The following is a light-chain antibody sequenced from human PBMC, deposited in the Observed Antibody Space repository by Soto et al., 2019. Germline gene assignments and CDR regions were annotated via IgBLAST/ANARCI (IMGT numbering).Light chain of an antibody. J-gene: IGKJ1*01. CDR3: QQYCSSPPWT. CDR1: QSVSSSY. V-gene: IGKV3-20*01. Sequence: EIVLTQSPGTLSLSPGERATLSCRASQSVSSSYLAWYQQKPGQAPRLLIDGASSRATGIPDRFSGSGSGTDFTLTISRLEPEDFAVYYCQQYCSSPPWTFGQGTKVEIK. CDR2: GAS.